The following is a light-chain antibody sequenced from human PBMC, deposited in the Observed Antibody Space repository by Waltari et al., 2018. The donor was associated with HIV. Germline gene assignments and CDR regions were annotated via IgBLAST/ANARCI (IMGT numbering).Light chain of an antibody. J-gene: IGKJ5*01. CDR3: RQYNDWPPIT. CDR2: AAS. V-gene: IGKV1D-12*01. Sequence: DIQMTQSPSSVSATVGDRVNITCRASQRISGWLAWYQQKPGKAPNLLIYAASSLQSGVPSRFSGSGSGTDFTLSISSLQPEDFAIYYCRQYNDWPPITFGQGTRLEIK. CDR1: QRISGW.